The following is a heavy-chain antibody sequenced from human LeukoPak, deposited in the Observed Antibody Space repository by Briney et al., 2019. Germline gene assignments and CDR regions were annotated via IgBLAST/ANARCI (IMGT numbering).Heavy chain of an antibody. J-gene: IGHJ6*02. V-gene: IGHV3-53*01. D-gene: IGHD3-22*01. CDR1: GFTVSDNY. CDR2: IYSGGST. CDR3: ARPSGDSSGFYYYGMDV. Sequence: PGGSLRLSCAASGFTVSDNYMTWVRQATGKGLEWVSVIYSGGSTYYADSVKGRFTISRDNSKNTLYLQMNSLRAEDTAVYYCARPSGDSSGFYYYGMDVWGQGTTVTVSS.